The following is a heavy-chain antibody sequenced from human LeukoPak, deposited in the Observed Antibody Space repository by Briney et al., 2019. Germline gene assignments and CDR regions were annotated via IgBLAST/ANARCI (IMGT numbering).Heavy chain of an antibody. J-gene: IGHJ4*02. Sequence: KPSETLSLTCTVSGYFISSGYYWGWIRQPPGKGLEWIGSIYHRGSTYYNPSLRSRVTISVDTSKNQFSLKLRSVTAADTAFYYYARDSQDDYDFWSGYDYWGQGTLVTVSS. CDR2: IYHRGST. CDR3: ARDSQDDYDFWSGYDY. D-gene: IGHD3-3*01. CDR1: GYFISSGYY. V-gene: IGHV4-38-2*02.